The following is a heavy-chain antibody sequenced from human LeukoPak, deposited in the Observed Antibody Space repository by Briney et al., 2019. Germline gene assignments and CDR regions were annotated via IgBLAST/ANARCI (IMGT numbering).Heavy chain of an antibody. V-gene: IGHV3-48*01. CDR2: ISDSGAM. CDR1: GFTFSTYS. Sequence: GGSLRLSCAASGFTFSTYSMKWVRQAPGKGLEWVSYISDSGAMYYADSVRGRFTISRENAQNSLFLQMNSLRAEDTAVYYCARDGGYRGYHADCWGQGTLVTVSS. CDR3: ARDGGYRGYHADC. J-gene: IGHJ4*02. D-gene: IGHD5-12*01.